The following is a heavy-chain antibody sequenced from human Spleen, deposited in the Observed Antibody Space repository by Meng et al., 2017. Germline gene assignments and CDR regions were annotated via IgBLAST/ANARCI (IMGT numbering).Heavy chain of an antibody. CDR3: TNYYDSSDY. J-gene: IGHJ4*02. V-gene: IGHV3-23*01. CDR2: LSTNGANT. D-gene: IGHD3-22*01. Sequence: GESLKISCAASGFTFSAYEMNWVRQAPGKGLEWVSGLSTNGANTYYADSVKGRFTISRDNSKNTLYLQMNSLRTEDTAVYYCTNYYDSSDYWGQGTLVTVSS. CDR1: GFTFSAYE.